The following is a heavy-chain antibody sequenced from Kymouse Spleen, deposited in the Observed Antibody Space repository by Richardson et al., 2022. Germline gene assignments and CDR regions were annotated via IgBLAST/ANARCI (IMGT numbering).Heavy chain of an antibody. Sequence: QVQLVESGGGVVQPGRSLRLSCAASGFTFSSYGMHWVRQAPGKGLEWVAVIWYDGSNKYYADSVKGRFTISRDNSKNTLYLQMNSLRAEDTAVYYCAREAARPNYYYYYGMDVWGQGTTVTVSS. J-gene: IGHJ6*02. CDR1: GFTFSSYG. CDR3: AREAARPNYYYYYGMDV. D-gene: IGHD6-6*01. V-gene: IGHV3-33*01. CDR2: IWYDGSNK.